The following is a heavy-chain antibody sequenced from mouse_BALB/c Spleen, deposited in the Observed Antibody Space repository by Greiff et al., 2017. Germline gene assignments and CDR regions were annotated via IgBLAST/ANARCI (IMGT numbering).Heavy chain of an antibody. J-gene: IGHJ3*01. CDR2: IDPETGGT. D-gene: IGHD2-2*01. CDR1: GYTFTDYE. V-gene: IGHV1-15*01. CDR3: SPIYYGSFAY. Sequence: QVQLQQSGAELVRPGASVTLSCKASGYTFTDYEMHWVKQTPVHGLEWIGAIDPETGGTAYNQKFKGKATLTADKSSSTAYMELRSLTSEDSAVYYCSPIYYGSFAYWGQGTLVTVSA.